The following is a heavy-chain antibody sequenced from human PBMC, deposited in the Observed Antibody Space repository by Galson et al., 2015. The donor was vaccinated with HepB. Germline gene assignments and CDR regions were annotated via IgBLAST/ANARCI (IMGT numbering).Heavy chain of an antibody. V-gene: IGHV3-23*01. CDR2: ISGSGGTT. Sequence: SLRLSCAASGFTFSSHAMTWVRQAPGKGLEWVSVISGSGGTTYYADSVKGRFTISKDNSKNTLYLQMNSLRAEDTALYYCAGYCSSTSCYRGRFAFDIWGQWTMATGAS. CDR1: GFTFSSHA. CDR3: AGYCSSTSCYRGRFAFDI. D-gene: IGHD2-2*02. J-gene: IGHJ3*02.